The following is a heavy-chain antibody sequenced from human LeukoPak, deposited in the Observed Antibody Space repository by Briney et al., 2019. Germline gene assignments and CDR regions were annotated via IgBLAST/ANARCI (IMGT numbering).Heavy chain of an antibody. J-gene: IGHJ3*02. CDR2: IIPIFGTA. Sequence: SVKVSCKASGGTFSSYAISWVRQAPGQGGDGMGGIIPIFGTAKYAQKFEGTVTITTDEPPSTAYMELSSRRPENTAVYYWARRAPPCDRTSCYLGAFDSWGQGTMVTVSS. V-gene: IGHV1-69*05. D-gene: IGHD2-2*01. CDR3: ARRAPPCDRTSCYLGAFDS. CDR1: GGTFSSYA.